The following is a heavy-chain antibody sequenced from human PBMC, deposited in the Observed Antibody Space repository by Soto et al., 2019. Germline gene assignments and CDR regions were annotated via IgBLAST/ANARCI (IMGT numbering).Heavy chain of an antibody. J-gene: IGHJ3*02. Sequence: PGESLKISCKGYGYSFTDYWIGWVRQMPGKGLEWLGIIYPGDSDTRYSPSFQGQVTISADKSISTACLQWSSLQASDTAMYYCGRRIGPDRNFDIWDERRM. CDR3: GRRIGPDRNFDI. V-gene: IGHV5-51*01. CDR1: GYSFTDYW. CDR2: IYPGDSDT. D-gene: IGHD1-26*01.